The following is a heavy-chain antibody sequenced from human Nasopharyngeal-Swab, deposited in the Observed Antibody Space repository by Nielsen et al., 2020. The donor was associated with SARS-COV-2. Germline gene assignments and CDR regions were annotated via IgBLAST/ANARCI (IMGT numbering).Heavy chain of an antibody. CDR2: IWYDGSNK. CDR3: ARDLLAVAGGY. D-gene: IGHD6-19*01. V-gene: IGHV3-33*08. Sequence: GESLKISCSASGFTFSSYGMHWVRQAPGKGLEWVAVIWYDGSNKYYADSVKGRFTISRDNSKNTLYLQMNSLRAEDTAVYYCARDLLAVAGGYWGQGTLVTVSS. CDR1: GFTFSSYG. J-gene: IGHJ4*02.